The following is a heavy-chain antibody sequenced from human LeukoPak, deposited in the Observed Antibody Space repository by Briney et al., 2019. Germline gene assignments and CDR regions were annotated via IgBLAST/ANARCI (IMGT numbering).Heavy chain of an antibody. Sequence: GGSLRLSCAASGFTFSSYWMSWVRQAPGKGLEWVSAISGSGGSTYYADSVKGRFTISRDNSKNTLYLQMNSLRAEDTAVYYCAKRTTYYYDTDYWGQGTLGTVSS. CDR3: AKRTTYYYDTDY. J-gene: IGHJ4*02. V-gene: IGHV3-23*01. CDR2: ISGSGGST. CDR1: GFTFSSYW. D-gene: IGHD3-22*01.